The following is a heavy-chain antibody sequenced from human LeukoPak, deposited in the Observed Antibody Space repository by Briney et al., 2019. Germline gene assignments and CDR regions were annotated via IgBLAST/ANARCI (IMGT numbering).Heavy chain of an antibody. V-gene: IGHV4-34*01. CDR2: INHSGST. CDR3: ARGPWGYCSSTTCPNWFDP. D-gene: IGHD2-2*01. Sequence: SETRSLTCAVYGGSFSGYYWSWIRQPPGKGLEWIGEINHSGSTNYNPSLKSRVTISVDTSKNQLSLKLGSVTAADTAVYYCARGPWGYCSSTTCPNWFDPWGQGTLVTVSS. CDR1: GGSFSGYY. J-gene: IGHJ5*02.